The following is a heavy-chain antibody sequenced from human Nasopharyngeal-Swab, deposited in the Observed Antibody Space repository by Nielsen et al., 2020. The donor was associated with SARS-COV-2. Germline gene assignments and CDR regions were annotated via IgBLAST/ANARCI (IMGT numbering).Heavy chain of an antibody. CDR1: GFTFSNYG. V-gene: IGHV3-33*06. Sequence: GESLKISCAASGFTFSNYGMHWVRQAPGKGLEWVTVIWFDGSKKYYADSVKGRFTVSGDNSKNTLYLQMSSLRAEDTAVYHCAKDFSTGASGCLFDWGQGTLVTVSS. CDR3: AKDFSTGASGCLFD. CDR2: IWFDGSKK. D-gene: IGHD6-19*01. J-gene: IGHJ4*02.